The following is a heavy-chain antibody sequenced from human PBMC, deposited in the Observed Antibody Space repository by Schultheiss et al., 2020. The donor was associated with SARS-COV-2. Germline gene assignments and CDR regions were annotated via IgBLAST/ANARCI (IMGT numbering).Heavy chain of an antibody. CDR1: GYSFTSNW. Sequence: GGSLRLSCKASGYSFTSNWIGWVRQMPGKGLEWMGRIDPSDSYTNYSPSFQGHVTISADKSISTAYLQWSSLKASDTAMYYCASGVYRFLEWQERDYWGQGTLVTVSS. CDR3: ASGVYRFLEWQERDY. V-gene: IGHV5-10-1*01. CDR2: IDPSDSYT. D-gene: IGHD3-3*01. J-gene: IGHJ4*02.